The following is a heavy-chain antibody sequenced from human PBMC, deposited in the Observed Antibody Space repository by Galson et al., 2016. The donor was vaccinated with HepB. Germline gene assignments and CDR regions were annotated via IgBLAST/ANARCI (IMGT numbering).Heavy chain of an antibody. CDR1: GLTLSTNW. Sequence: SLRLSCAASGLTLSTNWMSWVRQAPGKGLEWVANIKQDGSEKYYVDSVKGRFTISRDNAKNSLYLQMNSLRAEDTAVYYCARDSGYCSKIDCRDDAFDIWGQGTMVTVSS. D-gene: IGHD2-2*01. CDR2: IKQDGSEK. J-gene: IGHJ3*02. V-gene: IGHV3-7*04. CDR3: ARDSGYCSKIDCRDDAFDI.